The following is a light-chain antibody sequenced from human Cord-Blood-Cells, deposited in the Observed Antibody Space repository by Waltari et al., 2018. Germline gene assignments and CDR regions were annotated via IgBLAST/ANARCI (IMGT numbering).Light chain of an antibody. V-gene: IGKV4-1*01. CDR1: QSVLDSYNNKNY. CDR3: QQYYSTPLP. J-gene: IGKJ4*01. Sequence: DIVMTQPPDTLAVSLGERATINCKSSQSVLDSYNNKNYLAWYQQKPGQPPKLLIYGASTRESGVPSRFSGSGSGTYFTLTISSLQAEDVAVYYCQQYYSTPLPFGGGTKVEIK. CDR2: GAS.